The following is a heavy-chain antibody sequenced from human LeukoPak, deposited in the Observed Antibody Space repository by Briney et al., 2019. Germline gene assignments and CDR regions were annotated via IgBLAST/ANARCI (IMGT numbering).Heavy chain of an antibody. CDR2: IWYDGSNK. Sequence: GGSLRLSCAASGFTFSSYGMHWVRQAPGKGLEWVAVIWYDGSNKYYADSVKGRFTISRHNSKNTLYLQMNSLRADDTPVYYCARVTLVGAPLPAPLDYSGPGTLV. D-gene: IGHD1-26*01. V-gene: IGHV3-33*01. CDR1: GFTFSSYG. CDR3: ARVTLVGAPLPAPLDY. J-gene: IGHJ4*02.